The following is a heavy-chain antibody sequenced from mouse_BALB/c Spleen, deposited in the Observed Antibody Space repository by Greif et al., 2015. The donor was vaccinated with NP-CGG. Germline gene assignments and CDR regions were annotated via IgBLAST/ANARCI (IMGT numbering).Heavy chain of an antibody. J-gene: IGHJ3*01. CDR2: IYPGDGDT. CDR3: ARGRYDYDEGWFAY. V-gene: IGHV1-87*01. Sequence: VQLQQSGAELARPGASVKLSCKASGYTFTSYWMQWVKQRPGQGLEWIGAIYPGDGDTRYTQKFKGKATLTADKSSSTAYMQLSSLASEDSAVYYCARGRYDYDEGWFAYWGQGTLVTVSA. D-gene: IGHD2-4*01. CDR1: GYTFTSYW.